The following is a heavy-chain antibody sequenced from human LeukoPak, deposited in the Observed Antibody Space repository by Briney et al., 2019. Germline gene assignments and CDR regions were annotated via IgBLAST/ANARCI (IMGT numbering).Heavy chain of an antibody. Sequence: ATVKVSCKASGYTFTGYYMHWVRQAPGQGLEWMGWINPNSGDTKYAQKFQGRVTMTRDTSISTAYMELSRLRSDDTAVYYCATQRGSYLWGTDFDYWGQGTLVTVSS. CDR1: GYTFTGYY. D-gene: IGHD3-16*01. CDR2: INPNSGDT. J-gene: IGHJ4*02. CDR3: ATQRGSYLWGTDFDY. V-gene: IGHV1-2*02.